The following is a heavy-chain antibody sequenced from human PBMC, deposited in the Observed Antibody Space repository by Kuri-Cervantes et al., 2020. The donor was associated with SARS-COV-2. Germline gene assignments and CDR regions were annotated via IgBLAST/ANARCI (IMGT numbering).Heavy chain of an antibody. V-gene: IGHV1-24*01. CDR2: FDPEDGET. CDR3: ASHQQGGSSWHTARYFDY. CDR1: GYTLTELS. J-gene: IGHJ4*02. Sequence: ASVKVSCKVSGYTLTELSMHWVRQAPGKGLEWMGGFDPEDGETIYAQKFQGRVTMTEDTSTDTAYMELSSLRSEDTAVYYCASHQQGGSSWHTARYFDYWGQGTLVTVSS. D-gene: IGHD6-13*01.